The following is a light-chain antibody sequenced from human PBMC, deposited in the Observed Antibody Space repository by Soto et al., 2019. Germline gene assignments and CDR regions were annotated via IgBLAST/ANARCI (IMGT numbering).Light chain of an antibody. J-gene: IGKJ5*01. V-gene: IGKV1-12*01. Sequence: IQMPRSPSSGSASVGARVTITSRASQGISSWLAWYQQKPGKAPKLLIYAASSVQSGVPSRFSGSGSGTDFTLTISRLQPEDFATYYCQQANSLPITFGQGTRLEIK. CDR3: QQANSLPIT. CDR1: QGISSW. CDR2: AAS.